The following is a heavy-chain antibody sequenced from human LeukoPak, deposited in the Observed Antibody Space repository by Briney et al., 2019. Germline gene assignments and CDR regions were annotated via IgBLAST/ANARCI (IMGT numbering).Heavy chain of an antibody. V-gene: IGHV1-69*05. J-gene: IGHJ4*02. D-gene: IGHD6-19*01. CDR2: ITPIFGTA. CDR3: AREVAVAGTLYFDY. CDR1: GGTFSSYA. Sequence: GASVKVSCKASGGTFSSYAISWVRQAPGQGLEWMGGITPIFGTANYAQKFQGRVAITTDESTSTAYMELSSLRSEDTAVYYCAREVAVAGTLYFDYWGQGTLVTVSS.